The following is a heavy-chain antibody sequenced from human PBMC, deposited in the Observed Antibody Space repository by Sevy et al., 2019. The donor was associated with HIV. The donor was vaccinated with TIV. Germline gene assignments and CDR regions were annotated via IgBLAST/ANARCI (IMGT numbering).Heavy chain of an antibody. CDR3: ARKVGDM. CDR2: IKQDESQK. CDR1: GFTFSDYW. Sequence: GESLKISCAASGFTFSDYWMSWVRQAPGKGLEWVANIKQDESQKYFVDSVKGRFTISRDNGKNSLYLQMDNLRAVDTAVYYCARKVGDMWGQGTMVTVSS. V-gene: IGHV3-7*01. D-gene: IGHD1-26*01. J-gene: IGHJ3*01.